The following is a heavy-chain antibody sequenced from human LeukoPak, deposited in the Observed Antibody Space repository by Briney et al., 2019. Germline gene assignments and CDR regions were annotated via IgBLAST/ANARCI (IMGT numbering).Heavy chain of an antibody. CDR3: ARDGATITGHAFDI. CDR1: GFTFSSYA. CDR2: ISSNGGST. D-gene: IGHD1-26*01. J-gene: IGHJ3*02. Sequence: GGSLRLSCAASGFTFSSYAMHWVRQAPGNGLDYVSAISSNGGSTYYANSVKGRFTICRDNSKNTLYLQMGSLRAEDMAVYYCARDGATITGHAFDIWGQGTMVTVSS. V-gene: IGHV3-64*01.